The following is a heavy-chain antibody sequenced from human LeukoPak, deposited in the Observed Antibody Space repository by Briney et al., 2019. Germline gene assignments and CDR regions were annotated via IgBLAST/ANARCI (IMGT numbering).Heavy chain of an antibody. CDR3: ARLDYCGGDCYSDYYHYYGVDV. D-gene: IGHD2-21*02. J-gene: IGHJ6*02. Sequence: SETLSLTCTVSGATISPYYWSWIRQPPGEGLEWIGYIYYGGSTNYNPSLKSRVTISADTSKNQFSLKVSSVTAADTAVYYCARLDYCGGDCYSDYYHYYGVDVWGQWATVTVSS. V-gene: IGHV4-59*08. CDR2: IYYGGST. CDR1: GATISPYY.